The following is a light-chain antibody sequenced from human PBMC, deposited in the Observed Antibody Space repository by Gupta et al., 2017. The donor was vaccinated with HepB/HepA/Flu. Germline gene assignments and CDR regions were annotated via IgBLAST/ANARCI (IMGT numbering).Light chain of an antibody. CDR3: TSYTTTKNVL. Sequence: QSALTQPASVAGSLGQSVTPSCTGTSSDLGGFNSVSWYQQHPDKVPKLLIFDVTNRPSGVSNRFSGSKSGNTASLTISGLQAEDEADYYCTSYTTTKNVLFGGGTKLTVL. CDR1: SSDLGGFNS. CDR2: DVT. V-gene: IGLV2-14*03. J-gene: IGLJ2*01.